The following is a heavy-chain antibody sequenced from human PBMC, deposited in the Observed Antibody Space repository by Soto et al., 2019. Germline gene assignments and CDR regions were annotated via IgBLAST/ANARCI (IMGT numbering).Heavy chain of an antibody. CDR2: IFYNGFT. Sequence: QLQLQESGPGLVKPSETLSLTCTVSGGSINNDNYYWGWIRQPPGKGLEWIGIIFYNGFTYYSPSLKSRVTISVETSKNQFSLKLTSVTAADTAVYYCARQDDFWSGSGWFDPWGQGTLVTVSS. D-gene: IGHD3-3*01. CDR1: GGSINNDNYY. J-gene: IGHJ5*02. CDR3: ARQDDFWSGSGWFDP. V-gene: IGHV4-39*01.